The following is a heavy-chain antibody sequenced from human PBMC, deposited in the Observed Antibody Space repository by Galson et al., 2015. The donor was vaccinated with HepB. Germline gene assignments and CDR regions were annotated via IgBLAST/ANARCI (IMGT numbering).Heavy chain of an antibody. J-gene: IGHJ4*02. V-gene: IGHV3-15*01. D-gene: IGHD6-19*01. CDR3: TTGAVAGRDIFDY. CDR1: GFTFSNAW. Sequence: SLRLSCAASGFTFSNAWMSWVRQAPGKGLEWVGRIKSKTDGGTTDYAAPVKGRFTISRDDSKNTLYLQMNSLKTEDTAVYYCTTGAVAGRDIFDYWGQGTLVTVSS. CDR2: IKSKTDGGTT.